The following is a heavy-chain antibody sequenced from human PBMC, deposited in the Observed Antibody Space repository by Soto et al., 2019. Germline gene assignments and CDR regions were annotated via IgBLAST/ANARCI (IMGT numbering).Heavy chain of an antibody. CDR3: ARAPLSGWFDP. D-gene: IGHD6-19*01. CDR1: GYTFTGCY. V-gene: IGHV1-2*04. J-gene: IGHJ5*02. Sequence: ASVKVSCKASGYTFTGCYIHWVRQAPGQGLEWMGWINPNSGGTNYAQKFQGWVTMTRDTSISTAYMELSRLRSDDTAVYYCARAPLSGWFDPWGQGTLVTVSS. CDR2: INPNSGGT.